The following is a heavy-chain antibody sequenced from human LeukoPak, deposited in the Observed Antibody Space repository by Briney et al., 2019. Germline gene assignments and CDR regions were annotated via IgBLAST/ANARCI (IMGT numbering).Heavy chain of an antibody. Sequence: GGSLRLSCAASGFTFSSYGMHWVRQAPGKGLEWVAVISYDGSNKYYADSVKGRFTVSRDNSKNTLYLQMNSLRAEDTAVYYCAREGIAVAGTRADYYYYGMDVWGQGTTVTVSS. CDR1: GFTFSSYG. J-gene: IGHJ6*02. CDR3: AREGIAVAGTRADYYYYGMDV. V-gene: IGHV3-30*19. CDR2: ISYDGSNK. D-gene: IGHD6-19*01.